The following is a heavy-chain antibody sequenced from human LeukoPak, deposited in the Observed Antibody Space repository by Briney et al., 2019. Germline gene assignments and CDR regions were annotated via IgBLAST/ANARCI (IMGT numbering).Heavy chain of an antibody. CDR1: GYTFTGYY. J-gene: IGHJ4*02. D-gene: IGHD3-10*01. CDR2: NNPNSGGT. Sequence: ASVKVSCKASGYTFTGYYMHWVRQAPGQGLEWMGRNNPNSGGTNYAQKFQGRVTMTRDTSINTAYMELSRLRSDDTAVYYCARDALWFGELFLFDYWGQGTLVTVSS. CDR3: ARDALWFGELFLFDY. V-gene: IGHV1-2*06.